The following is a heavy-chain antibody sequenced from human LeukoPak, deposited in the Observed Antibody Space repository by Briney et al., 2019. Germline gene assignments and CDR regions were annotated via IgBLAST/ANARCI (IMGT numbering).Heavy chain of an antibody. CDR3: AKDASSWPGSGWHFDY. J-gene: IGHJ4*02. CDR1: GFTVSSNY. D-gene: IGHD6-19*01. Sequence: PGGSLRLSCAASGFTVSSNYMSWVRQAPGKGLEWVSVIYSGGSTYYADSVKGRFTISRDNSKNTLYLQMNSLRAEDTAVYYCAKDASSWPGSGWHFDYWGQGTLVTVSS. CDR2: IYSGGST. V-gene: IGHV3-66*01.